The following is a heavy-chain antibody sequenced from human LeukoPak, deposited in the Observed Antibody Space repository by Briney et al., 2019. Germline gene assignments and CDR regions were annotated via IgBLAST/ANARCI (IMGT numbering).Heavy chain of an antibody. CDR1: GFTFTNYW. V-gene: IGHV3-74*01. CDR2: INPDGSTT. D-gene: IGHD4-17*01. Sequence: GGSLRLSCAASGFTFTNYWMFWVRQAPGKGLVWVSGINPDGSTTTYADSVKGRFTISRENAKSTLYPHMNILRVEDTAVYYCARGRYGDYHWGQGILVTVSS. CDR3: ARGRYGDYH. J-gene: IGHJ4*02.